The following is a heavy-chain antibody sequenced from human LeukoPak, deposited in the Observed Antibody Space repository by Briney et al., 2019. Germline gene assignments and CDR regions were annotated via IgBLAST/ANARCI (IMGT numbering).Heavy chain of an antibody. CDR1: GFTVSSNY. Sequence: GGSLRLSCAASGFTVSSNYMSWVRQAPGKGLEWVSVIYSGGSTYYADSVKGRFTTSRDNSKNTLYLQMNSLRAEDTAVYYCARGLNVVVPAAMNYFDYWGQGTLVTVSS. CDR2: IYSGGST. J-gene: IGHJ4*02. V-gene: IGHV3-66*01. D-gene: IGHD2-2*01. CDR3: ARGLNVVVPAAMNYFDY.